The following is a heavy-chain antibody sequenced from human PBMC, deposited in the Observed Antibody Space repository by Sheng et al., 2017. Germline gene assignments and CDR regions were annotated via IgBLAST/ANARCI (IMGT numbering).Heavy chain of an antibody. CDR3: ARKMNYDSYFDP. V-gene: IGHV1-69*02. Sequence: QVQLVQSGAEVKKPGSSVKVSCKASGGTFSSYTISWVRQAPGQGLEWMGRIIPILGIANYAQKFQGRVTITADKSTSTAYMELSSLRSEDTAVYYCARKMNYDSYFDPWGQGTLVTVSS. D-gene: IGHD5-12*01. CDR2: IIPILGIA. J-gene: IGHJ5*02. CDR1: GGTFSSYT.